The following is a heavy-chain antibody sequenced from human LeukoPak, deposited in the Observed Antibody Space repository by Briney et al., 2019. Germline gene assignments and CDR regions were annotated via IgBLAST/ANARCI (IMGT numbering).Heavy chain of an antibody. V-gene: IGHV5-51*01. CDR3: ARQGNPGYSSGYYYYGMDV. Sequence: GESLKISCKGSGYSFTSYWIGWVRQMPGKGLEWMGIIYPGDSDTRYSPSFQGQVTISADKSISTAYLQWSSLKASDTAMYYCARQGNPGYSSGYYYYGMDVWGQGTTVTVSS. J-gene: IGHJ6*02. D-gene: IGHD6-19*01. CDR2: IYPGDSDT. CDR1: GYSFTSYW.